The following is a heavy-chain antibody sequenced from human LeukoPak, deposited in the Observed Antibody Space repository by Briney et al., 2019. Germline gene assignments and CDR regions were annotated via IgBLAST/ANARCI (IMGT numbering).Heavy chain of an antibody. J-gene: IGHJ4*02. CDR2: INPNSGGT. Sequence: ASVKVSCKASGYTFTGYYMHWVRQAPGQGLEWMGWINPNSGGTNYAQKFQGRVTMTGDTSISTAYMELSRLRSDDTAVYYCARDLSLTVPVQGYWGQGTLVTVSS. CDR3: ARDLSLTVPVQGY. D-gene: IGHD3-10*02. V-gene: IGHV1-2*02. CDR1: GYTFTGYY.